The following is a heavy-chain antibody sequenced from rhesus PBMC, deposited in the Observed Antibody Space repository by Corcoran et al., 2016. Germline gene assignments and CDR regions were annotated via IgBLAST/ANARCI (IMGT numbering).Heavy chain of an antibody. J-gene: IGHJ2*01. V-gene: IGHV4-73*01. CDR3: ARDHYYGSGYYSRHWYFDL. D-gene: IGHD3-28*01. CDR1: GGSISGYYY. CDR2: IDGNSAST. Sequence: QVKLQQWGEGLVKPSETLSLTCAVYGGSISGYYYWSWIRQAPGKGLEWVGHIDGNSASTNYNPSLKNRVTISKDTSKNQFSLKLTSVTAADTAVYYCARDHYYGSGYYSRHWYFDLWGPGTPITISS.